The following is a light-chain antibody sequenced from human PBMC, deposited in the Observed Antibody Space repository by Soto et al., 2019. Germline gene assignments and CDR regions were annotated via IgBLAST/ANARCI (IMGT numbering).Light chain of an antibody. CDR1: QSVLYNSNNKNY. CDR2: WAS. Sequence: DIVMTQSPDSLAVSLGERATINCKSSQSVLYNSNNKNYLAWYQQKPGQAPKMLIYWASTRESGVPDRFSGSGSGTNFTLTVSSLQAEDVAVYYCQQYRSSPFTFGPGTKVAI. V-gene: IGKV4-1*01. CDR3: QQYRSSPFT. J-gene: IGKJ3*01.